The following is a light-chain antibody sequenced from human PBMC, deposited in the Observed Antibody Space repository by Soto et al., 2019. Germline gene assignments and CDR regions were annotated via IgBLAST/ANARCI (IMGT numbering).Light chain of an antibody. J-gene: IGKJ4*01. Sequence: DIVMTQSPDSLAVSPGERATINCKSSQSLVHSSNNKNYLIWYQQKPGQPPKLLIYWASTRESVVPERFSGSWSGTDFTLTISSLQNEDAAVYFCQQYYSSPVTFGGGTKVEIK. CDR1: QSLVHSSNNKNY. CDR3: QQYYSSPVT. CDR2: WAS. V-gene: IGKV4-1*01.